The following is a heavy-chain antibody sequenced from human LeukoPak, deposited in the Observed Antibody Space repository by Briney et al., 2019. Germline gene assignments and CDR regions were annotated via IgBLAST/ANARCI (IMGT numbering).Heavy chain of an antibody. CDR3: ARNPSTPWGNNHVLRYFDWLLYGFDY. CDR1: GYTLTTFN. J-gene: IGHJ4*02. V-gene: IGHV1-46*01. Sequence: GASVKVSCKASGYTLTTFNMHWVRQATGQGLEWMGIINPGDGSTTYAQKFQGRVTMTRDTSTNTVYMELSSLRSEDTAVYYCARNPSTPWGNNHVLRYFDWLLYGFDYWGQGTLVTVSS. D-gene: IGHD3-9*01. CDR2: INPGDGST.